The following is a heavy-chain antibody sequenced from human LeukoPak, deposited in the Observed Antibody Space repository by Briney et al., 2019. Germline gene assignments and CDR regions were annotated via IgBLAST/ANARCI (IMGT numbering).Heavy chain of an antibody. CDR1: GFTFSSFA. D-gene: IGHD3-10*01. V-gene: IGHV3-30*04. CDR2: ISFDGSNK. J-gene: IGHJ4*02. CDR3: ARSGDGSGTYPFDY. Sequence: LSGGSLRLSCAASGFTFSSFAMHWVRQAPGKGLEWVAIISFDGSNKNYADSVKGRFTLSRDNSKNTVYLQMNSLRTEDTAMYYCARSGDGSGTYPFDYWRQGTLVTVSS.